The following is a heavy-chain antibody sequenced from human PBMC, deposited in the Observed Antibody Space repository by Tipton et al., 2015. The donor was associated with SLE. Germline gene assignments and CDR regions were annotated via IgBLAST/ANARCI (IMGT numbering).Heavy chain of an antibody. CDR2: ISHTGSP. D-gene: IGHD3-10*01. CDR3: ARIQVLYYYGSGSYVFDI. CDR1: GGSFSGYY. V-gene: IGHV4-34*01. Sequence: TLSLTCAVYGGSFSGYYWGWVRQAPGKGLEWIGEISHTGSPNYNPSLKSRVTISIDTSKNHFSLTLNSVIAADTAVYFCARIQVLYYYGSGSYVFDIWGQGSLVTVSS. J-gene: IGHJ4*02.